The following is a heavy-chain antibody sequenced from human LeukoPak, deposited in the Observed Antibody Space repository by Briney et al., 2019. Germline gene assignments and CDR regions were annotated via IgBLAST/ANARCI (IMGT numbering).Heavy chain of an antibody. CDR2: IYYSGST. Sequence: PETLSLTCTVPGGSISSYYWSWIRQPLGKRLEWIGYIYYSGSTNYNPSLKSRVTISVDTSKNQFSLKLSSVTPADTAVYYCARMRYSSSWYVDYWGQGTLVTVSS. D-gene: IGHD6-13*01. V-gene: IGHV4-59*01. J-gene: IGHJ4*02. CDR1: GGSISSYY. CDR3: ARMRYSSSWYVDY.